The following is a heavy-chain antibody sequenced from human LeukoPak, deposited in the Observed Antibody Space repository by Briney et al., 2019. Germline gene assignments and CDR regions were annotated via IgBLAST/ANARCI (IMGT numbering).Heavy chain of an antibody. CDR2: IIPIFGTA. CDR3: ARAGYSSGWYVQHY. V-gene: IGHV1-69*13. D-gene: IGHD6-19*01. CDR1: GYSLTTYY. Sequence: GASVKVSCKASGYSLTTYYMHWVRQAPGQGLEWMGGIIPIFGTANYAQKFQGRVTITADESTSTAYMELSSLRSEDTAVYYCARAGYSSGWYVQHYWGQGTLVTVSS. J-gene: IGHJ4*02.